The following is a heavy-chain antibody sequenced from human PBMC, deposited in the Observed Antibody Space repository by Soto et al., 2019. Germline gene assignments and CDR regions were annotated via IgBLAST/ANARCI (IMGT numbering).Heavy chain of an antibody. D-gene: IGHD2-8*02. CDR1: GFTFSSYA. CDR3: AKAGGVGGYWYFDL. CDR2: ISGSGGST. V-gene: IGHV3-23*01. J-gene: IGHJ2*01. Sequence: EVQLLESGGGLVQPGGSLRLSCAASGFTFSSYAMSWVRQAPGMGLEWVSAISGSGGSTYYADSVKGWFTICRDNSKNTLYLQMNSLRAEDTAVYYCAKAGGVGGYWYFDLWGRGTLVTVAS.